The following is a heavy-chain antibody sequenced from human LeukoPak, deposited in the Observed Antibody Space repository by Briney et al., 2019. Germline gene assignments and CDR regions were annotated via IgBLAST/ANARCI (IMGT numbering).Heavy chain of an antibody. V-gene: IGHV1-2*02. J-gene: IGHJ6*03. CDR3: ARDPQLESHYYMDV. CDR1: GYTFTGYY. Sequence: ASVKVSCKASGYTFTGYYMHWVRQAPGQGLEWMGWINPNSGGTNYAQKFQGRVTMTRDTSISTAYMELSRLRSDDTAVYYCARDPQLESHYYMDVWGKGTTVTISS. CDR2: INPNSGGT. D-gene: IGHD1-1*01.